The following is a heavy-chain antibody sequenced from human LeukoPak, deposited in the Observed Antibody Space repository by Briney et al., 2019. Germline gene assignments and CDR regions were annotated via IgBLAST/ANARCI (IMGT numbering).Heavy chain of an antibody. J-gene: IGHJ4*02. CDR1: GDSISSSNYY. CDR3: ARLGAGPTYYDFWSGYSSFYFDY. Sequence: PSETLSLTCTVSGDSISSSNYYWGWVRQPPGKGLEWIGSILYIGTTYYNPSLKSRLTISVDTSKNQFSLRLNSVTAADTAVYYCARLGAGPTYYDFWSGYSSFYFDYWGQGTLVTVSS. CDR2: ILYIGTT. V-gene: IGHV4-39*01. D-gene: IGHD3-3*01.